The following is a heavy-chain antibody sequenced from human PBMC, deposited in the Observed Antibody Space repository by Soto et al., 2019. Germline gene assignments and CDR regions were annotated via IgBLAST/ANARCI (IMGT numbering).Heavy chain of an antibody. CDR1: GVTFSIDR. D-gene: IGHD3-10*01. CDR2: IKQDGSER. J-gene: IGHJ6*02. Sequence: PGGSLRLSCAAPGVTFSIDRMSWVRQAPGKGLEWVANIKQDGSERYYVDSVKGRFTISRDNAKNSLYLQMNSLRAEDTAVYYCAREDYYGSGCYSHYYYGMDVWGQGTTVTVSS. CDR3: AREDYYGSGCYSHYYYGMDV. V-gene: IGHV3-7*03.